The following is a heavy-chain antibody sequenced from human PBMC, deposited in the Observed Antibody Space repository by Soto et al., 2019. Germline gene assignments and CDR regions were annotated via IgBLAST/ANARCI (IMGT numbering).Heavy chain of an antibody. V-gene: IGHV1-24*01. CDR1: GYTLTELS. CDR3: ATGGPYRIAAAGTLNY. D-gene: IGHD6-13*01. J-gene: IGHJ4*02. CDR2: FDPEDGET. Sequence: ASVKVSCTVSGYTLTELSRHWVRQAPGKGLEWMGGFDPEDGETIYAQKFQGRVTMTEDTSTDTAYMELSSLRSEDTAVYYCATGGPYRIAAAGTLNYWGQGTLVTVSS.